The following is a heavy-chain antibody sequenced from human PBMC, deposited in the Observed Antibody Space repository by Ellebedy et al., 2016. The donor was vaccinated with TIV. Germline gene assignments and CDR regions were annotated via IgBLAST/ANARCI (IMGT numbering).Heavy chain of an antibody. CDR2: IWSDGNKK. CDR1: GFTVTGSA. V-gene: IGHV3-33*01. J-gene: IGHJ6*03. Sequence: GESLKISXVVSGFTVTGSAMHWVRQAPGKGLEWVAVIWSDGNKKYYSDSVKGRFTISRDNSKNTHYLEMSSLRPEDTAVYYCAREGRIRYSYGGKYYYYYMDVWGKGTTVTVSS. CDR3: AREGRIRYSYGGKYYYYYMDV. D-gene: IGHD5-18*01.